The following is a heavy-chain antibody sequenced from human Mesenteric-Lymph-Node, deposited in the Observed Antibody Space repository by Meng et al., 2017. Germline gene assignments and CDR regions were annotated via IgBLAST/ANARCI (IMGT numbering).Heavy chain of an antibody. V-gene: IGHV4-39*01. CDR1: GGSISSSFY. J-gene: IGHJ4*02. CDR2: VRYSGTA. D-gene: IGHD4-17*01. Sequence: QVQLQESGPGLVEPSGTLSLTCTVSGGSISSSFYWSWIRQPPGKGLEWIGSVRYSGTAYYNPSLTSRVTISVDTSKNQFSLNLSSLTAADTAVYYCARHVYGDSYGFWGQGTLVTVSS. CDR3: ARHVYGDSYGF.